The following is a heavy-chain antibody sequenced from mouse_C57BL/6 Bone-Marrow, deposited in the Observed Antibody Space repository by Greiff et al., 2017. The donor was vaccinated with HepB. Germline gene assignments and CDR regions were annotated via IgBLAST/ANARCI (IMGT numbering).Heavy chain of an antibody. CDR3: ARGTDYDGDYYAMDY. Sequence: VQLKESGPGLVKPSQSLSLTCSVTGYSITSGYYWNWIRQFPGNKLEWMGYISYDGSNNYNPSLKNRISITRDTSKNQFFLKLNSVTTEDTATYYCARGTDYDGDYYAMDYWGQGTSVTVSS. CDR1: GYSITSGYY. CDR2: ISYDGSN. D-gene: IGHD2-4*01. J-gene: IGHJ4*01. V-gene: IGHV3-6*01.